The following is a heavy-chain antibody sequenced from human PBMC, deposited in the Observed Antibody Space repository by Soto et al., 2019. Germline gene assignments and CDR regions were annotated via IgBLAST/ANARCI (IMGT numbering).Heavy chain of an antibody. Sequence: PGGSLRLSCAASGFTFSNYWMSWVRQAPWKGLEWVANIKEDGSERNYVDSVKGRFTISRDNAENSLYLHMNSLRAEDTAVYYSARARHIGPWGPGTLVTVSS. V-gene: IGHV3-7*04. CDR3: ARARHIGP. J-gene: IGHJ5*02. CDR2: IKEDGSER. D-gene: IGHD2-21*01. CDR1: GFTFSNYW.